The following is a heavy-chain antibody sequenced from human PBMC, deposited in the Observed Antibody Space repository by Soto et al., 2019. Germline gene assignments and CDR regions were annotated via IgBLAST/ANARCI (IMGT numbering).Heavy chain of an antibody. J-gene: IGHJ5*02. CDR3: TRDASRDSGARGWFDP. Sequence: GSLRLSCAASGFTFRSFTMNWVRQAPGKGLEWVSTISSNSAYIYYTDALRGRFTISRDNAKNPLHLQMNSLRAEDTAVYYSTRDASRDSGARGWFDPWGPGTLVTVSS. CDR2: ISSNSAYI. V-gene: IGHV3-21*01. D-gene: IGHD6-25*01. CDR1: GFTFRSFT.